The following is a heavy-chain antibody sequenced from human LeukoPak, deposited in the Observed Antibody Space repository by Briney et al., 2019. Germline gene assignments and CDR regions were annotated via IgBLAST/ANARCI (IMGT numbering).Heavy chain of an antibody. CDR1: GFTFSSYG. V-gene: IGHV3-30*03. CDR3: VRELVRGVIPLTTTNWFDP. J-gene: IGHJ5*02. Sequence: PGGSLRLSCAASGFTFSSYGMHWVRQAPGKGLEWVAVISYDGSNKYYADSVKGRFTISRDNSKNTLYLQMNSLRAEDTAVYYCVRELVRGVIPLTTTNWFDPWGQGTLVTVSS. D-gene: IGHD3-10*01. CDR2: ISYDGSNK.